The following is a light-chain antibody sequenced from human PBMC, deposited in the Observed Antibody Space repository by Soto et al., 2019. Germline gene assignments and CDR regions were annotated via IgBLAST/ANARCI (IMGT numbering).Light chain of an antibody. CDR2: AAS. CDR1: QGISNY. Sequence: AIRMTQSPSSLSASTGDRVTITCRASQGISNYLAWYQQRPGKAPMLLISAASTLQSGVSSRFSGSGSGTDFTLTISSLQSEDFAIYYCQQYYNYPLTFGGGTKVEIK. J-gene: IGKJ4*01. V-gene: IGKV1-8*01. CDR3: QQYYNYPLT.